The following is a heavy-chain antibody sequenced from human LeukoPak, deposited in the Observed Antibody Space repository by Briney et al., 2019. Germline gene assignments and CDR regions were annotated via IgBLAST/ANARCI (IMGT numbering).Heavy chain of an antibody. CDR2: ISSSGSTI. D-gene: IGHD3-10*01. V-gene: IGHV3-11*01. CDR1: GFTFSDYY. J-gene: IGHJ6*04. CDR3: ARGSGYYGSDYYGMDV. Sequence: GGSLRLSCAASGFTFSDYYMSWIRQAPGKGLEWVSYISSSGSTIYYADSVKGRFTISRDNAKNSLYLQMNSLRAEDTAVYYCARGSGYYGSDYYGMDVWGQRDHGHRLL.